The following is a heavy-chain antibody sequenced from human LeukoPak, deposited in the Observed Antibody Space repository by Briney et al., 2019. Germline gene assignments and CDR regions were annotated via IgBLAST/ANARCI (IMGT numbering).Heavy chain of an antibody. D-gene: IGHD3-10*01. Sequence: GGSLRLSCAASGFTFSSYSMNWVRQAPGKGLEWVSSISSSSSYIYYADSVKGRFTISRDNAKNSLYLQMNSLRAEDTAVYYCARVGVRGVIIPEYFQHWGQGTLVTVSS. J-gene: IGHJ1*01. CDR2: ISSSSSYI. CDR1: GFTFSSYS. V-gene: IGHV3-21*01. CDR3: ARVGVRGVIIPEYFQH.